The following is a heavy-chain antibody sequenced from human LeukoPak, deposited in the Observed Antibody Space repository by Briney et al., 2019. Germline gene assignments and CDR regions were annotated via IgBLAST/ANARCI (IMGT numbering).Heavy chain of an antibody. CDR3: ARLLGYCSSTSCYDYFDY. Sequence: PSETLSLTCTVSGGSISSSSYYWGWIRQPPGKGLEWIGSIYYSGSTYYNPSLKSRVTISVDTSKNQFSLKLSSVTAADTAVYYCARLLGYCSSTSCYDYFDYWGQGTLVTVSS. D-gene: IGHD2-2*01. V-gene: IGHV4-39*01. CDR2: IYYSGST. J-gene: IGHJ4*02. CDR1: GGSISSSSYY.